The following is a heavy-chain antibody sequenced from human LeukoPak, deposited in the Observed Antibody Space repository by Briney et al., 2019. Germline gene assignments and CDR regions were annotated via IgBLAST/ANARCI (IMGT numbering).Heavy chain of an antibody. J-gene: IGHJ4*02. V-gene: IGHV3-23*01. CDR1: GFTFSSYA. CDR3: ASTGLEARYSYFDN. CDR2: IGGGGVST. D-gene: IGHD5-12*01. Sequence: GGSLRLSCAASGFTFSSYAMSWVRQAPGKGLEWVSAIGGGGVSTFYADSVKGRFTISRDNSKNTLYLQMNSLRAEDTAVYYCASTGLEARYSYFDNWGQGTLATVSS.